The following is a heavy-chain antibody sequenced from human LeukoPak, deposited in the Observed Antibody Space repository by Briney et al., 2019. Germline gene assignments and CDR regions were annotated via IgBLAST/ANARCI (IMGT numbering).Heavy chain of an antibody. D-gene: IGHD3-22*01. Sequence: PGGSLRLSCAASGFTFSSYSMNWVRQAPGKGLEWVSSISSSSSYIYYADSVKGRFTISRDNSKNTLYLQMNSLRAEDTAVYYCAREWRGYYDSSGYLDYWGQGTLVTVSS. CDR1: GFTFSSYS. V-gene: IGHV3-21*01. J-gene: IGHJ4*02. CDR3: AREWRGYYDSSGYLDY. CDR2: ISSSSSYI.